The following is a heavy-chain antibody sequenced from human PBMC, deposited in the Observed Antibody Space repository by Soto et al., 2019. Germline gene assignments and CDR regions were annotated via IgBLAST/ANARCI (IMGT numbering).Heavy chain of an antibody. CDR1: GYSFTSYW. CDR3: ARGHCSGAGCYSGWSMDV. D-gene: IGHD2-15*01. Sequence: PGESLKISCKGSGYSFTSYWIGWVRQMPGKGLEWMGIIYPGDSDTRYSPSFQGQVTISADKSISTAYLQWSSLKASDTAMYYCARGHCSGAGCYSGWSMDVWGQGTTVTVSS. J-gene: IGHJ6*02. V-gene: IGHV5-51*01. CDR2: IYPGDSDT.